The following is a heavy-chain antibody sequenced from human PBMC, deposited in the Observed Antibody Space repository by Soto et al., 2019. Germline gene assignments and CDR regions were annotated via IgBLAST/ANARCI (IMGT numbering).Heavy chain of an antibody. V-gene: IGHV1-58*01. CDR1: SV. CDR3: AAEGYRGYDSGSPFDY. Sequence: SVVAVVRHNSGKRLEWIGWIVVGSGNTNYAQKFQERVTITRDMSTSTAYMELSSLRSEDTAVYYCAAEGYRGYDSGSPFDYWGQGTLVTVS. J-gene: IGHJ4*02. D-gene: IGHD3-22*01. CDR2: IVVGSGNT.